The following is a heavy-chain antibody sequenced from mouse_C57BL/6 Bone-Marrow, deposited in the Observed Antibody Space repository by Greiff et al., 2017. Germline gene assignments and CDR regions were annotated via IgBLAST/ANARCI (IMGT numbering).Heavy chain of an antibody. Sequence: VQLQQPGAELVMPGASVKLSCKASGYTFTSYWMHWVKQRPGQGLEWIGEIDPSDSYTNYNQKFKGKSTLTVDKSSSTAYMQRSSLTSEDSAVYYCAREAHYYGSSYAFAYWGQGTLVTVSA. CDR1: GYTFTSYW. V-gene: IGHV1-69*01. CDR2: IDPSDSYT. CDR3: AREAHYYGSSYAFAY. D-gene: IGHD1-1*01. J-gene: IGHJ3*01.